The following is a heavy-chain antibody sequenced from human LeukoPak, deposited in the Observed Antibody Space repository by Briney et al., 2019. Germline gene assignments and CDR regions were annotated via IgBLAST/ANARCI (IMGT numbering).Heavy chain of an antibody. CDR1: GGSISSYY. D-gene: IGHD3-10*01. CDR3: ASSSITMVRGVIKLDWYFDL. J-gene: IGHJ2*01. Sequence: PSETLSLTCTVSGGSISSYYWSWIRQPPGKGLEWIGYIYYSGSTYYNPSLKSRVTISVDTSKNQFSLKLSSVTAADTAVYYCASSSITMVRGVIKLDWYFDLWGRGTLVTVSS. V-gene: IGHV4-30-4*01. CDR2: IYYSGST.